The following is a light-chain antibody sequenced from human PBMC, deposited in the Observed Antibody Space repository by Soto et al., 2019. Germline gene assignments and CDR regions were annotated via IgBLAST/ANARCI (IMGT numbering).Light chain of an antibody. CDR2: GAS. CDR3: QQSDNWPRT. Sequence: EIVMTQSPATLSVSPGERATPSCRASQSVNSNLAWYQQRPGQAPRLLIYGASTRATGIPARFSGSGSGTEFTLTISSLQSEDFAVYYCQQSDNWPRTFGQGTKVDIK. CDR1: QSVNSN. J-gene: IGKJ1*01. V-gene: IGKV3-15*01.